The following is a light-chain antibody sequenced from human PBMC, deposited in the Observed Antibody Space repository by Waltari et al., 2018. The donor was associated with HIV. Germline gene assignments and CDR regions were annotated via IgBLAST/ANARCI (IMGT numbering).Light chain of an antibody. Sequence: LLTQSPAILSLSPGENATLSCRASQSVGNDFAWYQQRPGQAPKFLIYDASRRAAGVPARLSGSGSETDFTLTISTVEPEDSAVYYCQQRTNWPPLTFGGGTKVEIK. CDR1: QSVGND. CDR3: QQRTNWPPLT. CDR2: DAS. J-gene: IGKJ4*01. V-gene: IGKV3-11*01.